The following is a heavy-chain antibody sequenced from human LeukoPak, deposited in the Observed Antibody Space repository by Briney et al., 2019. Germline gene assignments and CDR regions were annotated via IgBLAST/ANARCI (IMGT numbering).Heavy chain of an antibody. CDR3: ARDSQGYYDFWNGQDAFDI. CDR2: IYSGGST. J-gene: IGHJ3*02. V-gene: IGHV3-66*02. Sequence: PGGSLRLSCAASGFTVSSNYMSWVRQAPGKGLEWVSVIYSGGSTYYADSVKGRFTISRDNSKNTLYLQMNSLRAEDTAVYYCARDSQGYYDFWNGQDAFDIWGQGTMVTVSS. CDR1: GFTVSSNY. D-gene: IGHD3-3*01.